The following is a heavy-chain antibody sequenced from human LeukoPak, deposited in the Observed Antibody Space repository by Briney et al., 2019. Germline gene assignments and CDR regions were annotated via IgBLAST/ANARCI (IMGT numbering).Heavy chain of an antibody. CDR1: GFTFSSYW. V-gene: IGHV3-7*01. Sequence: GGSLRLSCAASGFTFSSYWMSWVRQAPGKGLEWVANIKQDGSEKYYVDSVKGRFTISRDNAKNSLYLQMNSLRAEDTAVYYCARDRKYGDYDSPSDYWGQGTLVTVSS. CDR3: ARDRKYGDYDSPSDY. J-gene: IGHJ4*02. D-gene: IGHD4-17*01. CDR2: IKQDGSEK.